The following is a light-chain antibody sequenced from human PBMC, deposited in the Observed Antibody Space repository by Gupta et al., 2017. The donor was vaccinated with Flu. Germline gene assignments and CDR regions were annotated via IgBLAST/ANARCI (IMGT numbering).Light chain of an antibody. J-gene: IGKJ1*01. V-gene: IGKV1-5*03. CDR2: KAS. Sequence: DIQMTQSPSTLSASVGDRVTITCPASQSVNTWLAWYQQKPGKAPKLLIYKASSLQFGVPSRFGGSGYGTEFTLTISSLQPDDFATYYCQQYITYPWTFGQGTKVEIK. CDR3: QQYITYPWT. CDR1: QSVNTW.